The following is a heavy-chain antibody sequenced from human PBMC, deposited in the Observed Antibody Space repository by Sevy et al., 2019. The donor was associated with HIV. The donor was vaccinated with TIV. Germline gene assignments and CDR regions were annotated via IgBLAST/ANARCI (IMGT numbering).Heavy chain of an antibody. CDR1: GGSISSSSYY. V-gene: IGHV4-39*01. J-gene: IGHJ5*02. CDR2: IYYSGST. Sequence: SETLSLTCTVSGGSISSSSYYWGWIRQPPGKGLEWIGSIYYSGSTYYNPSLKSRVTISVETSKNQFSLKLSSVTAADTAVYYCARHVNYGIVGATSWFDPWGQGTLVTVSS. CDR3: ARHVNYGIVGATSWFDP. D-gene: IGHD1-26*01.